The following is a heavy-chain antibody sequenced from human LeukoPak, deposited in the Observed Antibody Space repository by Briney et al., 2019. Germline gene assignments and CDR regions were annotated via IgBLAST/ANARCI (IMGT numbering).Heavy chain of an antibody. CDR1: GYTFTSYD. V-gene: IGHV1-2*02. Sequence: ASVKVSCKASGYTFTSYDINWVRQAPGQGLEWMGWINPNSGGTYYAQIFQGRVTMARDTSISTAYMELSRLKSDDTAVYYCARGPSHGAFDIWGQGTMVTVSS. CDR2: INPNSGGT. CDR3: ARGPSHGAFDI. J-gene: IGHJ3*02.